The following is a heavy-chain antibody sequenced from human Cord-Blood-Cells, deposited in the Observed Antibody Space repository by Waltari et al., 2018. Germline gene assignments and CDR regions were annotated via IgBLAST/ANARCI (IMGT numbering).Heavy chain of an antibody. CDR1: GGSFSGYY. J-gene: IGHJ4*02. CDR3: ARYSTDSSGYYFDY. D-gene: IGHD3-22*01. CDR2: INNSGST. V-gene: IGHV4-34*01. Sequence: QVQLQQWGAGLLKPSETLSLTCAAYGGSFSGYYWSWIRQPPGKGLEWIGEINNSGSTNYNPSLKSRVTISVDTSKNQFSLKLSSVTAADTAVYYCARYSTDSSGYYFDYWGQGTLVTVSS.